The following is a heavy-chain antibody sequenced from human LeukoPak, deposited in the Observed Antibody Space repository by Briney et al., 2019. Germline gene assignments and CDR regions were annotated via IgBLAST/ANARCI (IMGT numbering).Heavy chain of an antibody. D-gene: IGHD1-26*01. Sequence: GGSLRVSCVASLFTLSSYAMSWVRPAPGKGLEWVSAISGSGGSTYDADAVKGLFTITRDNSKNTLYLQMNSLRAEDTAVYYWAKVFSIVGATTSDYWGQGTLVTVSS. CDR1: LFTLSSYA. J-gene: IGHJ4*02. CDR2: ISGSGGST. V-gene: IGHV3-23*01. CDR3: AKVFSIVGATTSDY.